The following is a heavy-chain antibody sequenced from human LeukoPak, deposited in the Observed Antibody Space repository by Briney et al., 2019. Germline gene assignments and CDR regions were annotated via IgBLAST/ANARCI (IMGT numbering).Heavy chain of an antibody. CDR2: IKQDGSDT. CDR3: AKGTLEY. Sequence: XRQAXXKGLEWVATIKQDGSDTFYVDSVKGRFTISTDNAKNSLYLQMNSLRAEDTAVYYCAKGTLEYWGQGTLVSVSS. V-gene: IGHV3-7*01. J-gene: IGHJ4*02.